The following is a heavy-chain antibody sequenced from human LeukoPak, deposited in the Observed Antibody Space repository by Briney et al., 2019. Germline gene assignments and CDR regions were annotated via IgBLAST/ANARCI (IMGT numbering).Heavy chain of an antibody. CDR1: GGSFSGYY. D-gene: IGHD5-24*01. Sequence: SETLSLTCAVYGGSFSGYYWSWIRQPPGKGLEWIGEINHSGSTNYNPSLKSRVTISVDTSKNQFSLKLSSVTAADTAVYYCARDRGRGGVLDYWGQGTLVTVSS. CDR3: ARDRGRGGVLDY. V-gene: IGHV4-34*01. J-gene: IGHJ4*02. CDR2: INHSGST.